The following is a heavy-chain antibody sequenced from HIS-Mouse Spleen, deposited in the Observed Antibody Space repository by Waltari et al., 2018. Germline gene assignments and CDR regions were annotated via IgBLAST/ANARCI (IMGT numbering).Heavy chain of an antibody. J-gene: IGHJ2*01. CDR2: IYCSGST. D-gene: IGHD6-13*01. Sequence: QLQLQESGPGLVKPSETLSLTCTVSGGSLSSSSYYWGWIRQPPGTGLEWIGSIYCSGSTYYNPSLKSRVTISVDTSKNQFSLKLSSVTAADTAVYYCAREIPYSSSWYDWYFDLWGRGTLVTVSS. CDR3: AREIPYSSSWYDWYFDL. CDR1: GGSLSSSSYY. V-gene: IGHV4-39*07.